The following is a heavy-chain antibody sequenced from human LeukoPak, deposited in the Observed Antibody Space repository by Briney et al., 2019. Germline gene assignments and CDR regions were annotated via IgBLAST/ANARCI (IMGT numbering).Heavy chain of an antibody. CDR2: INPSGGST. Sequence: ASVTVSCTASGYTFTNYYMHWVRQAPGQGLEWMGKINPSGGSTSYAQKFRGRVTMTSDTSTSTVYMELRSLRSEETAVYYCARGGFGLGVGSTKGLNWLDPWGQGTLVTVSS. V-gene: IGHV1-46*01. J-gene: IGHJ5*02. D-gene: IGHD1-26*01. CDR1: GYTFTNYY. CDR3: ARGGFGLGVGSTKGLNWLDP.